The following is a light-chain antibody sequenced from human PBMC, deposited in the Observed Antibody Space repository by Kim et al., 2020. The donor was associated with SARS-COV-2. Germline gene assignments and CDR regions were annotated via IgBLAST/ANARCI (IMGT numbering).Light chain of an antibody. CDR2: DTS. V-gene: IGKV3-15*01. J-gene: IGKJ2*01. CDR3: QQYINWPPYT. Sequence: VSPGERASLARRASRSVGSNLAWYQHKPGQAPRLLIFDTSKRATGVPARFSGSGSGTLFTLTISDLQSEDFALYYCQQYINWPPYTFGQGTKLEI. CDR1: RSVGSN.